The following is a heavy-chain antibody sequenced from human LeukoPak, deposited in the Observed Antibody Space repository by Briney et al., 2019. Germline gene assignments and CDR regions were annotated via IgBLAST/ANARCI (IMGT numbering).Heavy chain of an antibody. J-gene: IGHJ1*01. CDR2: INSDGSST. CDR1: GFTFSSYW. Sequence: PGGSLRLSCAASGFTFSSYWMHWVRQAPGKGLVWVSRINSDGSSTNYADSVKGRFTISRDNAKNTLYLQMNSLRAEDTALYYCAKAGGLAIEYFQHWGQGTLVTVSS. D-gene: IGHD6-19*01. CDR3: AKAGGLAIEYFQH. V-gene: IGHV3-74*01.